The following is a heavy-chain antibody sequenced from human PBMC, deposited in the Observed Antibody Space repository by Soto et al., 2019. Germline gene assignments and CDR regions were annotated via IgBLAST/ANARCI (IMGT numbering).Heavy chain of an antibody. Sequence: ASVKVSCKASGYTFTNYDINWGRQATGQGLEWMGWMNPNSGNTGYTQKFQGRVTMTRNTSISTAYMELSSLRSEDTAVYYCARNYHGSGSYYNRFAPWGQGTLVTVSS. CDR3: ARNYHGSGSYYNRFAP. J-gene: IGHJ5*02. CDR2: MNPNSGNT. V-gene: IGHV1-8*01. D-gene: IGHD3-10*01. CDR1: GYTFTNYD.